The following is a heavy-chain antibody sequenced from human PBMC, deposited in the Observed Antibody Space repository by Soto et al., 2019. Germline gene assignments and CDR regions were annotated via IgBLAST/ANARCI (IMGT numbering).Heavy chain of an antibody. D-gene: IGHD2-15*01. CDR2: ISPSGGST. Sequence: QVQLVQSGAEVKKPGASVKVSCKASGYTFTSYYMHWVRQAPGQGLEWMGIISPSGGSTTYAQKFQGRVTMTRDTSTSTVYMELSSLRSEDTAVYYCARVYCSGGGCYGIDDWGQGTLVTVSS. J-gene: IGHJ4*02. CDR1: GYTFTSYY. CDR3: ARVYCSGGGCYGIDD. V-gene: IGHV1-46*01.